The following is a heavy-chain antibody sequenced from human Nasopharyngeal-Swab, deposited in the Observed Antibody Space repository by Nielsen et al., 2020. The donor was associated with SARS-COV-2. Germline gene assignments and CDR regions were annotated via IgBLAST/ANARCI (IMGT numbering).Heavy chain of an antibody. Sequence: GESLKISCAASGFTFSSYSMNWVRQAPGKGLEWVSSISSSSSYIYYADSAKGRFTISRDNAKNSLYLQMNSLRAEDTAVYYFARDPPPYSISWYSAYYYYCMDVWGQGTTVTVSS. CDR1: GFTFSSYS. D-gene: IGHD6-13*01. V-gene: IGHV3-21*01. J-gene: IGHJ6*02. CDR3: ARDPPPYSISWYSAYYYYCMDV. CDR2: ISSSSSYI.